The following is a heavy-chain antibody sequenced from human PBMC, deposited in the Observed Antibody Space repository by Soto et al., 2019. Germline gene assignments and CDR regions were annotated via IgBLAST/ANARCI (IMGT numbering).Heavy chain of an antibody. CDR2: ISSDESRK. CDR1: GFTFSAFG. V-gene: IGHV3-30*03. Sequence: QVQLLGSGGGVVQPGRSVTLSCAASGFTFSAFGMHWVRQAPGKGLEWVAVISSDESRKYYANSMKGRFTISRDNANNTLYQPINSLRLEHTSVYYCGRGSPTGDNCFYCGFWGQGTLITVSS. J-gene: IGHJ4*02. CDR3: GRGSPTGDNCFYCGF. D-gene: IGHD2-21*01.